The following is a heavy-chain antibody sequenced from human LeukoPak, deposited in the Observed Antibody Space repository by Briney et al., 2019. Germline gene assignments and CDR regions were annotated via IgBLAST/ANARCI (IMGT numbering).Heavy chain of an antibody. Sequence: GGSLRLSCAASGFTLSSYWMTWVRPAPGKGLEWVANIKQDGNEKHYVDSVKGRFTISRENAKNSLYLQMNSLRVEDTAVYYCARWYYGSGSWVLDYWGQGTLVTVSS. CDR1: GFTLSSYW. D-gene: IGHD3-10*01. CDR2: IKQDGNEK. CDR3: ARWYYGSGSWVLDY. J-gene: IGHJ4*02. V-gene: IGHV3-7*05.